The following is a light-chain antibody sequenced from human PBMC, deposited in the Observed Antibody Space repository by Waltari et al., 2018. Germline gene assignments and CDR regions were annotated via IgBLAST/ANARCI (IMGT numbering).Light chain of an antibody. CDR2: RAS. CDR3: QQYNGYFTWT. J-gene: IGKJ1*01. Sequence: DVQMTQSPSTLSASVGDRVTITSRASQNIRDFLAWYQQRPGNAPSLLIFRASTLQTGVPARFSGSGSGTEFTLTISSLQPDDFATYFCQQYNGYFTWTFGEGTKVEIK. V-gene: IGKV1-5*01. CDR1: QNIRDF.